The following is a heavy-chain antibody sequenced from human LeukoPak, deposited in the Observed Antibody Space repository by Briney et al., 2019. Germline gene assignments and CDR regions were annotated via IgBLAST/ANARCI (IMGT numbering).Heavy chain of an antibody. V-gene: IGHV1-18*01. Sequence: ASVKVSCKASGYTFMHYGISWVRQAPGQGLEWMAWISGDNGNTKYSQNFRGRVTVTTDTSTSTAYLELRNLRSDDTALYYCARDDKILSGSYYQAFDFWGQGSLATVFS. CDR1: GYTFMHYG. CDR3: ARDDKILSGSYYQAFDF. J-gene: IGHJ4*02. CDR2: ISGDNGNT. D-gene: IGHD1-26*01.